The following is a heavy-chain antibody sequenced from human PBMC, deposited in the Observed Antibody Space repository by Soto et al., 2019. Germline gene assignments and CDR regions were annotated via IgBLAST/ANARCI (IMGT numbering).Heavy chain of an antibody. Sequence: PSETLSLTCTVSGGSISSSSYYWGWIRQPPGKGLEWIGSIYYSGSTYYNPSLKSRVTISVDTSKNQFSLKLSSVTAADTAVYYCARLKFGEVATMTFDYWGQGTLVTVSS. CDR1: GGSISSSSYY. D-gene: IGHD5-12*01. J-gene: IGHJ4*02. V-gene: IGHV4-39*01. CDR3: ARLKFGEVATMTFDY. CDR2: IYYSGST.